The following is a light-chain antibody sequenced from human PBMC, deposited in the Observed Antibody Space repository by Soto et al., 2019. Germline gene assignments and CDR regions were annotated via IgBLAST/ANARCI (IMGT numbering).Light chain of an antibody. V-gene: IGLV2-8*01. Sequence: QSVLTQPPSASGSPGQSVTISCTGTSNDVGYYDYASWYQQYPGKAPKLMIYEVNKRPSGVPDRFSGSKSGNTAFLTVSGLRAEDEAEYHCSSYAGSNNFVFGTGTKVTVL. CDR2: EVN. CDR1: SNDVGYYDY. J-gene: IGLJ1*01. CDR3: SSYAGSNNFV.